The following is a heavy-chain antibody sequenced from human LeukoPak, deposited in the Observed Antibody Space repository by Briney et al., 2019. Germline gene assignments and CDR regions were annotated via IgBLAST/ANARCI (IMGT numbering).Heavy chain of an antibody. D-gene: IGHD6-19*01. J-gene: IGHJ6*03. CDR1: GFTFSSYA. V-gene: IGHV3-23*01. Sequence: GGSLRLSCAASGFTFSSYAMSWVRQAPGKGLEWVSAISGSGGSTYYADSVKGRFTISRDNSKNTLYLQMNSLRAEDTAMYYCAKGARTSGWGDYYYYYMDVWGKGTTVTVSS. CDR2: ISGSGGST. CDR3: AKGARTSGWGDYYYYYMDV.